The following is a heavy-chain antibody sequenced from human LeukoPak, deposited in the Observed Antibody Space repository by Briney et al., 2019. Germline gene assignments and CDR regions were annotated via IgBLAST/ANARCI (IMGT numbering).Heavy chain of an antibody. D-gene: IGHD3-22*01. J-gene: IGHJ4*02. CDR3: ARLRRNSDRSGYYYYDY. Sequence: PGGSLRLSCAASGYTFSSYSINWVRQAPGKGLEWVSSISVGSNYIYYADSVRGRFSISRDDARNSLYLQMDGLRGDDTAVYYCARLRRNSDRSGYYYYDYSGQGTLVTVSS. V-gene: IGHV3-21*01. CDR2: ISVGSNYI. CDR1: GYTFSSYS.